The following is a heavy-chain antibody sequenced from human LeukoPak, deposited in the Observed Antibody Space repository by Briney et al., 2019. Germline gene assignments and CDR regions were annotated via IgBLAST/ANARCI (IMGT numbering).Heavy chain of an antibody. CDR3: ARAMIVVGGNWFDP. CDR2: INPNSGST. CDR1: GYTFTGYY. Sequence: ASVKVSCKASGYTFTGYYMHWVRQAPGQGLEWMGWINPNSGSTNYAQKFQGRVTMTRDTSISTAYMELSGLRSDDTAVYYCARAMIVVGGNWFDPWGQGTLVTVSS. D-gene: IGHD3-22*01. V-gene: IGHV1-2*02. J-gene: IGHJ5*02.